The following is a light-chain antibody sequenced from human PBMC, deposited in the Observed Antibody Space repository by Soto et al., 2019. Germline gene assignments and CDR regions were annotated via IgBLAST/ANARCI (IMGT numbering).Light chain of an antibody. V-gene: IGLV1-51*01. CDR1: SSNIGSNY. J-gene: IGLJ2*01. CDR3: GTWDSSLSAVV. Sequence: QSVLTQPPSVSAAPGQKVTISCSGSSSNIGSNYVSWYQHLPGTAPKLLIYDSNKRPSGIPDRFSGSKSGTSATLGITGLPAGDEADYYCGTWDSSLSAVVFGGGTKVTVL. CDR2: DSN.